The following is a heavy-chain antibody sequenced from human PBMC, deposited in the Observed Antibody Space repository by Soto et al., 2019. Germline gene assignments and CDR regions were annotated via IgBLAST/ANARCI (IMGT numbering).Heavy chain of an antibody. J-gene: IGHJ4*02. CDR2: ISGSGGST. D-gene: IGHD3-9*01. CDR3: AKASHGGSILTGYNFPPSSDY. Sequence: PGGSLRLSCAASGFTFSSYAMSWVRQAQGKGLEWVSAISGSGGSTYYADSVKGRFTISRDNSKNTLYLQMNSLRAEDTAVYYCAKASHGGSILTGYNFPPSSDYWGQGTLVTVSS. CDR1: GFTFSSYA. V-gene: IGHV3-23*01.